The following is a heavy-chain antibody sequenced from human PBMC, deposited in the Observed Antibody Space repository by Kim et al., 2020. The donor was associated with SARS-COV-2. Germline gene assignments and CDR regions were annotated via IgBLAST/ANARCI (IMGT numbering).Heavy chain of an antibody. CDR3: ARSGLKRITIFGVDPHDGKAFDI. V-gene: IGHV4-39*01. D-gene: IGHD3-3*01. CDR2: IYYSGST. J-gene: IGHJ3*02. Sequence: SETLSLTCTVSGGSISSSSYYWGWIRQPPGKGLEWIGSIYYSGSTYYNPSLKSRVTISVDTSKNQFSLKLSSVTAADTAVYYCARSGLKRITIFGVDPHDGKAFDIWGQREMVTVSS. CDR1: GGSISSSSYY.